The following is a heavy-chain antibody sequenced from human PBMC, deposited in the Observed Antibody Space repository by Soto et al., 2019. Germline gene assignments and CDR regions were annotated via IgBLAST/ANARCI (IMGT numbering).Heavy chain of an antibody. CDR2: IWYDGSNK. J-gene: IGHJ4*02. D-gene: IGHD6-13*01. Sequence: GGSLRLSCAASGFTFSSYGMHWVRQAPGKGLEWVAVIWYDGSNKYYADSVKGRFTIPRDNSKNTLYLQMNSLRAEDTAVDYCARNAKRYSSSWYGDYWGKGTLVTVSS. CDR3: ARNAKRYSSSWYGDY. V-gene: IGHV3-33*01. CDR1: GFTFSSYG.